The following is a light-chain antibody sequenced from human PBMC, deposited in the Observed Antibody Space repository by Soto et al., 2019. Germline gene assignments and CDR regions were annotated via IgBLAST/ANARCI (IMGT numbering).Light chain of an antibody. V-gene: IGKV4-1*01. J-gene: IGKJ4*01. Sequence: DIVMTQSPDSLAVSLGERATINCKSSQSVLYSSNNKNYIAWYQQKPGQPPKLLIYWASTRESGVPDRFSGSGAGTDFTITISSLQAEDVAVYYCQQYYSTPRLTFGGGTKVEIK. CDR2: WAS. CDR1: QSVLYSSNNKNY. CDR3: QQYYSTPRLT.